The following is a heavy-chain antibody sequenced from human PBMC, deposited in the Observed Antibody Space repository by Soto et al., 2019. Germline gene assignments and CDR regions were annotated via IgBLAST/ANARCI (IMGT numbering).Heavy chain of an antibody. Sequence: QLQLVESGGGVVQPGRSLRLSCAASGFTFSNYIMHWVRQAPGKGLEWVAFISYDGSNKDYADSVKGRFTISRDNSKNTLYLQLSSLRPEDTAVYYCAGGDTYYAMGVWGQVTTVTVSS. CDR1: GFTFSNYI. V-gene: IGHV3-30-3*01. CDR3: AGGDTYYAMGV. CDR2: ISYDGSNK. J-gene: IGHJ6*02. D-gene: IGHD5-18*01.